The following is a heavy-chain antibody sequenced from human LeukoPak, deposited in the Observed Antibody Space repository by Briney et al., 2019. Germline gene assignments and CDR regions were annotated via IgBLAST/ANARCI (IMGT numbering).Heavy chain of an antibody. V-gene: IGHV3-23*01. Sequence: PGGSLRLSCAASGFTFSSYAMSWVRQAPGKGLEWVSAIRGSGGSTYYADSVKGRFTISRDNSKNTLYLQMNSLRAEDTAVYYCAKDLWGYCSSTSCYYEDDYWGQGTLVTVSS. CDR3: AKDLWGYCSSTSCYYEDDY. CDR2: IRGSGGST. D-gene: IGHD2-2*01. CDR1: GFTFSSYA. J-gene: IGHJ4*02.